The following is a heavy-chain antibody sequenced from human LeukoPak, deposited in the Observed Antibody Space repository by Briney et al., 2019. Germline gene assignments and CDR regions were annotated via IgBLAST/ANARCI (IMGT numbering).Heavy chain of an antibody. D-gene: IGHD2-15*01. Sequence: GGSLRLSCAASGFTFPNYAMLWVRQAPGKGLEWVSTISGSGGGTYFADSVKGRFTISRDNSMNTLYLQMDSLRAEDTAVYYCAKDPYCSGGTCYGMDVWGQGTTVTVSS. V-gene: IGHV3-23*01. J-gene: IGHJ6*02. CDR3: AKDPYCSGGTCYGMDV. CDR2: ISGSGGGT. CDR1: GFTFPNYA.